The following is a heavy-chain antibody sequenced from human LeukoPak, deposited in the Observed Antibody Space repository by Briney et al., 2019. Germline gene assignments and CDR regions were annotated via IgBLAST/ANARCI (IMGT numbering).Heavy chain of an antibody. J-gene: IGHJ6*02. V-gene: IGHV3-53*04. Sequence: GGSLRLSCAASGFTESRNYMSCVRQAPGKGLVWVLVIYSGCCTYYAEFVKGRFTIFRHQCKNTLDLQMNSLRAEDTDVYYCARAGRENYDSSGYPPNYYYYGMDVWGQGTTLTVSS. CDR1: GFTESRNY. CDR3: ARAGRENYDSSGYPPNYYYYGMDV. D-gene: IGHD3-22*01. CDR2: IYSGCCT.